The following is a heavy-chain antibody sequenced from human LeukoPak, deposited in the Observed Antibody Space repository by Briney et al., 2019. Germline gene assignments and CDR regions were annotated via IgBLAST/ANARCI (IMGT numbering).Heavy chain of an antibody. V-gene: IGHV3-23*01. J-gene: IGHJ4*02. CDR3: AKMSGVVCFGELRLPFDY. CDR2: ISAGGVSLFSGRGSAT. CDR1: GFTFSNYA. D-gene: IGHD3-10*01. Sequence: GGSLRLSCAASGFTFSNYAMIWVRQAPGKGLQWVSVISAGGVSLFSGRGSATYYADSVEGRFTISRDNSKNTLYLQMNSLIADDTAVYYCAKMSGVVCFGELRLPFDYWGQGTLVTVSS.